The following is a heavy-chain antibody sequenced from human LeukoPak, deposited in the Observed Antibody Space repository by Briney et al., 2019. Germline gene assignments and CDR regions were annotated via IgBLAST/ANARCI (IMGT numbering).Heavy chain of an antibody. CDR3: ARARRGYSYGYYFDY. V-gene: IGHV1-69*13. CDR2: IIPIFGTA. CDR1: GGTFSSYA. D-gene: IGHD5-18*01. J-gene: IGHJ4*02. Sequence: SVKVSCKASGGTFSSYAISWVRQAPGQGLEWMGGIIPIFGTANYAQKFQGRVTITADESTSTAYMELSSLRSEDTAVYYCARARRGYSYGYYFDYWGQGALVTVSS.